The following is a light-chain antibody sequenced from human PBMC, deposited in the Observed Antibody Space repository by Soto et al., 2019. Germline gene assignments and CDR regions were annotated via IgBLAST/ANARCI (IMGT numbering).Light chain of an antibody. Sequence: DIQMTQSPSSLSASVGDRITITCRASQIIDTWLAWYQQKPGKAPKLLIYKATILQSGVPSRFSGSGSGTEFTLAISSLQPDDFATYYCQQYETFSPWTFGQGTKVEIK. V-gene: IGKV1-5*03. CDR1: QIIDTW. J-gene: IGKJ1*01. CDR2: KAT. CDR3: QQYETFSPWT.